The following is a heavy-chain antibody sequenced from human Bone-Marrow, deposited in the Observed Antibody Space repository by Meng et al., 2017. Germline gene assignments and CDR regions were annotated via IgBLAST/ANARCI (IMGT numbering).Heavy chain of an antibody. D-gene: IGHD6-13*01. Sequence: QLRQCGHGLVKPWTTLSRTCTVSGGYISSYYGSWIRQPAGKGLEWIGRIYTSGSTNYNPSLKSRVTMSVETSKNQFSLKLSSVTAADTAVYYCARNIAAAVFDYWGQGTLVTVSS. CDR1: GGYISSYY. J-gene: IGHJ4*02. CDR3: ARNIAAAVFDY. CDR2: IYTSGST. V-gene: IGHV4-4*07.